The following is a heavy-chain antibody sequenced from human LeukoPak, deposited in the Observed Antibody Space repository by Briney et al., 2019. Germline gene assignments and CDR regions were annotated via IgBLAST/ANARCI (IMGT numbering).Heavy chain of an antibody. V-gene: IGHV4-61*02. Sequence: SETLSLTCTVSGGSISSGSYYWSWIRQPAGKGLEWIGRIYTSGSTNYNPSLKSRVTISVDTSKNQFSLKLSSVTAADTAVYYCARDYYGSGSYFGGFGYWGQGTLVTVSS. CDR2: IYTSGST. J-gene: IGHJ4*02. CDR1: GGSISSGSYY. D-gene: IGHD3-10*01. CDR3: ARDYYGSGSYFGGFGY.